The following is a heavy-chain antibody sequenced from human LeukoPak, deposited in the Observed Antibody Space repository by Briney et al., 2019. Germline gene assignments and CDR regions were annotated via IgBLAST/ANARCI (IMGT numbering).Heavy chain of an antibody. J-gene: IGHJ4*02. CDR3: ARDASYSGSCPDY. D-gene: IGHD1-26*01. CDR1: GFTFSSYG. CDR2: IWYDGSNN. Sequence: GGSLRLSCAASGFTFSSYGMHWVRQAPGKGLEWVAVIWYDGSNNYYADSVKGRFTISRDNSKNTLYLQMNSLRAEDTAVYYCARDASYSGSCPDYWGQGTLVTVSS. V-gene: IGHV3-33*01.